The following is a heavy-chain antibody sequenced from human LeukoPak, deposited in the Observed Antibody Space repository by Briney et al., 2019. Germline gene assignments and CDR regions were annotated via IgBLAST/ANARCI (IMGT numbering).Heavy chain of an antibody. D-gene: IGHD3-3*01. J-gene: IGHJ4*02. V-gene: IGHV4-39*01. CDR3: ARHKALGVGFDFWSGYYFDY. CDR2: IYYSGST. CDR1: GGSISSSSYY. Sequence: SETLSLTCTVSGGSISSSSYYWGWIRQPPGKGLEWIGSIYYSGSTYYNPSLKSRVTISVDTSKNQFSLKLSSVTAADTAVYYCARHKALGVGFDFWSGYYFDYWGQGTLVTVSS.